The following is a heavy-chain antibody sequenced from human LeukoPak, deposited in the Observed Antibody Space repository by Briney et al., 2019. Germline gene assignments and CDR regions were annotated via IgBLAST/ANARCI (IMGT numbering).Heavy chain of an antibody. CDR3: AKDRETTASGTFDF. D-gene: IGHD6-13*01. V-gene: IGHV3-30*18. CDR2: ISDDGRNK. CDR1: GFTFNSYG. J-gene: IGHJ4*02. Sequence: PGRSLRLSCAASGFTFNSYGMHWVRQAPGKGLEWVAVISDDGRNKNYADSVKGRFTISRDSSNNTLYLQMNSLRAEDTGVYFCAKDRETTASGTFDFRGQGTLVTVSS.